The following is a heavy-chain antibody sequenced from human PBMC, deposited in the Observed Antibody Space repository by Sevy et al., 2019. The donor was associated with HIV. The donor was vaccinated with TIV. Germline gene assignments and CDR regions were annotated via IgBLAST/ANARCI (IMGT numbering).Heavy chain of an antibody. Sequence: SETLPLTCTVSGGSISSGDYYWSWIRQPPGKGLEWIGYIYYSGSTYYNPSLKSRVTISVDTSKNQFSLKLSSVTAADTAVYYCARLTISNWFDPWGQGTLVTVSS. CDR1: GGSISSGDYY. J-gene: IGHJ5*02. CDR2: IYYSGST. V-gene: IGHV4-30-4*01. CDR3: ARLTISNWFDP. D-gene: IGHD4-17*01.